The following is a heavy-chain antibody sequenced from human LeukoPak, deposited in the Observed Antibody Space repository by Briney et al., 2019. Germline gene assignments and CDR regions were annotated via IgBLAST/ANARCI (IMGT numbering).Heavy chain of an antibody. CDR2: INPNSGGA. J-gene: IGHJ4*02. CDR1: GYTFTGYY. Sequence: GASVKVSCKASGYTFTGYYMHWVRQAPGQGLEWMGRINPNSGGANYAQKFQGRVTMTRDTSISTAYMELSRLRSDDTAVYYCARAHYDSSGYYFHYWGQGTLVTVSS. D-gene: IGHD3-22*01. CDR3: ARAHYDSSGYYFHY. V-gene: IGHV1-2*06.